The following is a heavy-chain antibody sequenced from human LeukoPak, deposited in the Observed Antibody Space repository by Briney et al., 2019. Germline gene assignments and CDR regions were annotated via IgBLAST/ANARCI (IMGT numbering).Heavy chain of an antibody. CDR1: GFTFSTYA. Sequence: GGSLRLSCAASGFTFSTYAMSWVRQAAGEGLEWVSLISGSGGGTYYADSVKGRFTISRDNSKNTLYLQMNSLRAEDTAVYYCAKPYSGSYSLDAFDIWGQGTMVTVSS. CDR3: AKPYSGSYSLDAFDI. CDR2: ISGSGGGT. V-gene: IGHV3-23*01. D-gene: IGHD1-26*01. J-gene: IGHJ3*02.